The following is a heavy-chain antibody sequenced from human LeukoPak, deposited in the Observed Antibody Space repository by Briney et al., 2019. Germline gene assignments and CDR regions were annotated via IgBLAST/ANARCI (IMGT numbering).Heavy chain of an antibody. D-gene: IGHD1-26*01. CDR2: IIPIFGTA. Sequence: ASVKVSCKASGGTFISYAISWVRQAPGQGLEWMGGIIPIFGTANYAQKFQGRVTITADESTSTAYMELSSLRSEDTAVYYCARAYGWELLYFDYWGQGTLVTVSS. CDR1: GGTFISYA. J-gene: IGHJ4*02. V-gene: IGHV1-69*13. CDR3: ARAYGWELLYFDY.